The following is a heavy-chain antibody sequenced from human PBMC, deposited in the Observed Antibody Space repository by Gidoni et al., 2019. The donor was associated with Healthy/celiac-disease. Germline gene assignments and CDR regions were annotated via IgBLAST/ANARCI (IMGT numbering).Heavy chain of an antibody. CDR2: ISSSGSTI. J-gene: IGHJ4*02. D-gene: IGHD4-17*01. CDR3: ASARDYGDDFDY. CDR1: GFTFISYE. Sequence: EVQRVESGGGLVQHGGALRRPWAATGFTFISYEMNWVRPAPGKGLEWVSYISSSGSTIYYADSVKCRFTISRDNAKNSLYLQMHSLRAEATAVYYCASARDYGDDFDYWGQGPLVTVSS. V-gene: IGHV3-48*03.